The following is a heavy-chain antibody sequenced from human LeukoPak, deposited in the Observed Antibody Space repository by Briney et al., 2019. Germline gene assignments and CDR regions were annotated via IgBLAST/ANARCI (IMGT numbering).Heavy chain of an antibody. CDR2: VSYDGRNK. CDR1: GFTFSDYD. J-gene: IGHJ5*02. CDR3: AKAPSRSGWYVGFSWFDP. Sequence: GRSLRLSCAVSGFTFSDYDMDWVRQVPGKGLEWVAGVSYDGRNKYYADSVKGRFTVSRDNSKNTLYLQMSGLRVGDTAVYYCAKAPSRSGWYVGFSWFDPWGQGTLVTVSS. V-gene: IGHV3-30*18. D-gene: IGHD6-19*01.